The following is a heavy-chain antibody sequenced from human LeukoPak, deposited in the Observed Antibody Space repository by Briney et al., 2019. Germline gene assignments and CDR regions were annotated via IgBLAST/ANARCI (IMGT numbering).Heavy chain of an antibody. CDR3: ARAAAGSSKYDY. CDR1: GGSGGTYS. J-gene: IGHJ4*02. Sequence: PTETLSLTCSVSGGSGGTYSWTWIRLPAGKGLEWIRRIYTSGSTIYNPSLKSRVTMSVDTSKNQFSLNLSSVTAADTAVYYCARAAAGSSKYDYWGQGILVTVSS. V-gene: IGHV4-4*07. CDR2: IYTSGST. D-gene: IGHD6-13*01.